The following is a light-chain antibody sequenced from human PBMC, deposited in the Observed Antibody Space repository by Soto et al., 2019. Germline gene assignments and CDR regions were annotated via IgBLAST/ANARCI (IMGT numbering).Light chain of an antibody. CDR1: QSIISNY. CDR3: QHYGSSTQT. J-gene: IGKJ1*01. CDR2: GAS. V-gene: IGKV3-20*01. Sequence: EIVLTQSPGTLSLSPGERATLSCRARQSIISNYLAWYQQKAGQAPRLLIYGASSRATGIPDRFSGSGSGTDFTLSISRLESEDFAVYYCQHYGSSTQTFGQGTKVDIK.